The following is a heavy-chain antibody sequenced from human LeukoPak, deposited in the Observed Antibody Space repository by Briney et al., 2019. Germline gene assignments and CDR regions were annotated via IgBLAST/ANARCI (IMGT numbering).Heavy chain of an antibody. CDR2: IYHGGRT. CDR1: GASIDAAGYS. D-gene: IGHD4-17*01. Sequence: SQTLSLTCAVSGASIDAAGYSWNWIRQAPGKDLEWIGNIYHGGRTSYKSSLKSRVTISVDTSKNHFSLKLTSVTAADTAVYYCARTFQAPSYGDSDSRTKYPYSMDVWGQGTMVAVSS. V-gene: IGHV4-30-2*01. J-gene: IGHJ6*02. CDR3: ARTFQAPSYGDSDSRTKYPYSMDV.